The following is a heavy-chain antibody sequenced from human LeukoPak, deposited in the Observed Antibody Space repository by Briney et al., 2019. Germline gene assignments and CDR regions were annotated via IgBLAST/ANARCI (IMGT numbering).Heavy chain of an antibody. V-gene: IGHV1-2*02. CDR2: INPNSGGT. Sequence: GASVKVSCKASGYTFTGYYIHWVRQAPRQGLEWMGWINPNSGGTKYGQKFQGRVTMTRDTSIGTAYMELSRLRSDDTAVYYCARDPIEAAVDIDYWGQGTLVAVSS. CDR1: GYTFTGYY. J-gene: IGHJ4*02. D-gene: IGHD6-13*01. CDR3: ARDPIEAAVDIDY.